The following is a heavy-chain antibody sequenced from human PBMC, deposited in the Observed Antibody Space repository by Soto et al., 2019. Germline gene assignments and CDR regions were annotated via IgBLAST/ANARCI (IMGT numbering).Heavy chain of an antibody. CDR2: IYWDDDK. V-gene: IGHV2-5*02. CDR3: AHRPDDVSCSSTSCRYGYNWFDP. D-gene: IGHD2-2*01. CDR1: GFSLSTSGVG. J-gene: IGHJ5*02. Sequence: SGPTLVKPTQTLTLTCTFSGFSLSTSGVGVGWIRQPPGKALEWLALIYWDDDKRYSPSLKSRLTITKDTSKNQVVLTMTNMDPVDTATYYCAHRPDDVSCSSTSCRYGYNWFDPWGQGTLVTVSS.